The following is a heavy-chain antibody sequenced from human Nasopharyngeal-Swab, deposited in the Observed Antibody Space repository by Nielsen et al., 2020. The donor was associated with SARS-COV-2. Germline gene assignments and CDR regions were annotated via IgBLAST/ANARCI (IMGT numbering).Heavy chain of an antibody. V-gene: IGHV7-4-1*02. Sequence: ASVKVSCKASGYTFTSYAMNWVRQAPGQGLEGMGWINTNTGNPTYAQGFTGRFAFSLDTSVSTAYLQISSLKAEDTAVYYCARDLRSFDWTNYYYGMDVWGQGTTVTVSS. CDR3: ARDLRSFDWTNYYYGMDV. J-gene: IGHJ6*02. CDR2: INTNTGNP. D-gene: IGHD3-9*01. CDR1: GYTFTSYA.